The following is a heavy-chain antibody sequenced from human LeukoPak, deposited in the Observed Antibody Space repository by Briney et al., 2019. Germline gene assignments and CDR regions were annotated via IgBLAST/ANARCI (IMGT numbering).Heavy chain of an antibody. V-gene: IGHV4-39*02. D-gene: IGHD2-8*01. CDR3: ARYGVTSFASLNYFDT. CDR2: IYRGGVR. Sequence: PADTLSLTGTVAAGSIISSSYDWGWIRQPPGKGREWSGNIYRGGVRYYRPVFESRRSIFTSENHVSLDLPSVTAADTGVYFCARYGVTSFASLNYFDTWGQGILVIVSS. J-gene: IGHJ5*02. CDR1: AGSIISSSYD.